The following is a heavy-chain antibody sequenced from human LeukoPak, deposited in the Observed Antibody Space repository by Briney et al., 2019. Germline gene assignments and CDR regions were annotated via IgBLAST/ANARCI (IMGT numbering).Heavy chain of an antibody. CDR1: GYTFTGYY. CDR3: ARDWNSDIVATIQVRDDAFDI. V-gene: IGHV1-2*02. Sequence: GASVKVSCKASGYTFTGYYMHWVRQAPGQGLEWMGWTNPNSGGTNYAQKFQGRVTMTRDTSISTAYMELSRLRSDDTAVYYCARDWNSDIVATIQVRDDAFDIWGQGTMVTVSS. D-gene: IGHD5-12*01. CDR2: TNPNSGGT. J-gene: IGHJ3*02.